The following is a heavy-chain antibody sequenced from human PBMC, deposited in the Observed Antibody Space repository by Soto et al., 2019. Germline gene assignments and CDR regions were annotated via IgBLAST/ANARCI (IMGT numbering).Heavy chain of an antibody. J-gene: IGHJ5*02. CDR1: GFTFSSYA. CDR2: ISGGGGTT. CDR3: AKALTYYFGSGSYIWFDP. D-gene: IGHD3-10*01. V-gene: IGHV3-23*01. Sequence: GGSLRLSCAASGFTFSSYAMTWVRQAPGKGLEWVSGISGGGGTTYYADSVKGRFTISRDNSKNTLFLKMNSLRAEDTAVYYCAKALTYYFGSGSYIWFDPWGQGTLVTVSS.